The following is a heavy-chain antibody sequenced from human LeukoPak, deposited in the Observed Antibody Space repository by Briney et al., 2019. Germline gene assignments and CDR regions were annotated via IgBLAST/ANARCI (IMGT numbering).Heavy chain of an antibody. Sequence: SGTLSLTCAVSGVSISTNTWWSWVRQTPGKGLEWIGEIFHSESVNSNPSLESRLTISLDKSKNHFSLELTSVTAADTALYFCAREIFGARAFEYWGQGILVTVSS. CDR2: IFHSESV. V-gene: IGHV4-4*02. J-gene: IGHJ4*02. D-gene: IGHD3-3*01. CDR3: AREIFGARAFEY. CDR1: GVSISTNTW.